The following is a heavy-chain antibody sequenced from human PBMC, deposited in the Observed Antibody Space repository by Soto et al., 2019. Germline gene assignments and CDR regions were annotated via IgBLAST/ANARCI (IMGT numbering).Heavy chain of an antibody. D-gene: IGHD6-25*01. Sequence: EVQLVESGGGLIQPGGSLRLSCAVSGFSVSNTYMSWVRQAPGKWLEWISVIYRGRATYYADSVKGRFTISRDDSRNTVYLQMNSLTTEDTAVYFCARDRSDSSRADSFDIWGQGTMVTVSS. V-gene: IGHV3-53*01. CDR3: ARDRSDSSRADSFDI. J-gene: IGHJ3*02. CDR2: IYRGRAT. CDR1: GFSVSNTY.